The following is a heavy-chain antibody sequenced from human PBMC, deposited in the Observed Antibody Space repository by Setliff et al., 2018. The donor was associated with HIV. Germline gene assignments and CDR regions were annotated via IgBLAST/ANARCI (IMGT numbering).Heavy chain of an antibody. D-gene: IGHD3-22*01. CDR3: AREDYYDSY. CDR2: IIPIFGTA. J-gene: IGHJ4*02. Sequence: ASVKVSCKASGGTLSSYAINWVRQAPGQGLEWMGGIIPIFGTANYAQKFQGRVTITTDESTSTTYLELSSLRSEDTVVYYCAREDYYDSYWGQGTLVTVSS. CDR1: GGTLSSYA. V-gene: IGHV1-69*05.